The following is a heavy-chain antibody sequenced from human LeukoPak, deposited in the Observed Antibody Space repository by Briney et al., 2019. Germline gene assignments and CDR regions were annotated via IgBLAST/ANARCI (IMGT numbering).Heavy chain of an antibody. J-gene: IGHJ4*02. CDR3: AKDRLSTVVNDY. D-gene: IGHD4-23*01. V-gene: IGHV3-11*01. CDR1: GFTFSDYY. CDR2: VSQSGTTI. Sequence: GGSLRLSCAASGFTFSDYYISWVRQAPGKGLEWVSYVSQSGTTIYYADSVKGRFTISRDNGKNSLYLQMNSLRADDTAVYYCAKDRLSTVVNDYWGQGTLVTVSS.